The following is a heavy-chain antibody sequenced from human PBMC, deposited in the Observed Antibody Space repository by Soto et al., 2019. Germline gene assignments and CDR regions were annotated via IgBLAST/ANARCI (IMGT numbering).Heavy chain of an antibody. CDR1: GGSISSSSYY. V-gene: IGHV4-39*01. J-gene: IGHJ3*02. CDR3: ARWGSSGWIRRDAFDI. CDR2: IYYSGST. D-gene: IGHD6-19*01. Sequence: PSETLSLTCTVSGGSISSSSYYWGWIRQPPGKGLEWIGSIYYSGSTYYNPSLKSRVTISVDTSKNQFSLKLSSVTAADTAVYYCARWGSSGWIRRDAFDIWGQGTMVTVSS.